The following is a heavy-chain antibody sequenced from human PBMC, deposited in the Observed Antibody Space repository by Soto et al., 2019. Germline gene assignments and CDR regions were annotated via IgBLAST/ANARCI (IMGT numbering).Heavy chain of an antibody. CDR2: INPEETTT. CDR1: GFDFSSNW. CDR3: TRDTFGARDY. J-gene: IGHJ4*02. V-gene: IGHV3-74*01. Sequence: AGGSLRLSCAAFGFDFSSNWMHWVRQAPGKGLVWVSRINPEETTTTYADPVKGRFTISRDNALGTLYLQMNSLRVEDTAVYYCTRDTFGARDYWGQGTLVTVSS. D-gene: IGHD1-26*01.